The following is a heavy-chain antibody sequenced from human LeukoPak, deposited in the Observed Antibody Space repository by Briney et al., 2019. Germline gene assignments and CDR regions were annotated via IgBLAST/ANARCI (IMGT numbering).Heavy chain of an antibody. J-gene: IGHJ4*02. CDR3: ARYFEVAGRWYLDY. D-gene: IGHD2-15*01. Sequence: PSETLSLTCTVSGGSISNHYWSWIRQPPGKGLEWIGFIYATGRTDYNPSFTSRATVSVDMSKNQFSLKLSSVTAADTAMYYCARYFEVAGRWYLDYWGQGTLVTVSS. CDR2: IYATGRT. V-gene: IGHV4-4*08. CDR1: GGSISNHY.